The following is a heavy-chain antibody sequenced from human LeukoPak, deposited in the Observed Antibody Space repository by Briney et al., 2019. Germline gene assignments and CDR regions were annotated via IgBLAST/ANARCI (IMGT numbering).Heavy chain of an antibody. Sequence: PSETLSLTCTVSGGSISSSSYYWGWIRQPPGKGLEWIGSIYYSGSTYYNPSLKSRVTISVDTSKNQFSLRLSSVTAADTAVYYCAREKLELLIDYWGQGTPVTVSS. J-gene: IGHJ4*02. CDR2: IYYSGST. CDR1: GGSISSSSYY. V-gene: IGHV4-39*02. D-gene: IGHD1-7*01. CDR3: AREKLELLIDY.